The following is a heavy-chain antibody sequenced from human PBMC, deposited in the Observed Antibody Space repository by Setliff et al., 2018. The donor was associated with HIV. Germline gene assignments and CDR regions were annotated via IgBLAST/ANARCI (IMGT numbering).Heavy chain of an antibody. J-gene: IGHJ4*02. CDR3: AGLTGTDFDY. D-gene: IGHD1-20*01. V-gene: IGHV4-39*07. CDR1: GASISSTSYY. Sequence: SETLSLTCTVSGASISSTSYYWGWIRQPPGKGLEWIGSIYYSGSTYYNPSLKSRLAMSLDTSKNQFSLKLNSVTAADTAVYYCAGLTGTDFDYWGQGTLVTVSS. CDR2: IYYSGST.